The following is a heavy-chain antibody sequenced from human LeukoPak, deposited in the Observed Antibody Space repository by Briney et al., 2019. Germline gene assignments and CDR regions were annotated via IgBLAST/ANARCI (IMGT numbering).Heavy chain of an antibody. Sequence: ASMKVSFKASGYTFTIYGISWVRQAPGQGREWMGWISAYNGNTNYAQKLQGRVTMTTDTSTSTAYMELRSLRSDDTAVYYCAREGDYGDPPGYWGQGTLVTVSS. CDR3: AREGDYGDPPGY. D-gene: IGHD4-17*01. CDR2: ISAYNGNT. V-gene: IGHV1-18*01. CDR1: GYTFTIYG. J-gene: IGHJ4*02.